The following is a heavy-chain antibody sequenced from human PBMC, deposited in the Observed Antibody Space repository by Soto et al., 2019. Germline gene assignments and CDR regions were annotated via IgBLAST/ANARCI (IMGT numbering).Heavy chain of an antibody. Sequence: ASVKVSCKASGNTFTIYGIHWVRQAPGQRLEWMGWINTGSGKTKYSQKFQGRVTITRDTSARTAYMDVSSLKSKDTAVYYCARGITLPTPLDYWGQGTLVTVSS. D-gene: IGHD1-20*01. V-gene: IGHV1-3*04. CDR2: INTGSGKT. CDR3: ARGITLPTPLDY. J-gene: IGHJ4*02. CDR1: GNTFTIYG.